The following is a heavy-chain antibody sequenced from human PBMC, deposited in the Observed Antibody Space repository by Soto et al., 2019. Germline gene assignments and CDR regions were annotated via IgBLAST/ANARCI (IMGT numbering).Heavy chain of an antibody. V-gene: IGHV3-33*01. J-gene: IGHJ4*02. D-gene: IGHD2-21*02. Sequence: GGSLRLSCAASGFTFSSYGMHWVRQAPGKGLEWVAVIWYDGSNKYYADSVKGRFTISRDNSKNTRYLQMNSLRAEDTAVYYCARLAAYCGGDCYQDYWGQGTLVTVSS. CDR3: ARLAAYCGGDCYQDY. CDR2: IWYDGSNK. CDR1: GFTFSSYG.